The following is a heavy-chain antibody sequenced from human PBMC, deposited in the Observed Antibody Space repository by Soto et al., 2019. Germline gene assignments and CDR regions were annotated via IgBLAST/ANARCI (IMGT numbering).Heavy chain of an antibody. J-gene: IGHJ4*02. Sequence: QVQLQESGPGLVQPSETLSLTCSVSGGSPSSGSYYWSWIRQPPGQGLEWLGYIYYTGNTNYNPSLKSRATMSIDSSKNQFSLKVNSGTTADTALYYCVRGGSGYPFDYWGQGTRVTVSS. CDR3: VRGGSGYPFDY. V-gene: IGHV4-61*01. D-gene: IGHD3-22*01. CDR1: GGSPSSGSYY. CDR2: IYYTGNT.